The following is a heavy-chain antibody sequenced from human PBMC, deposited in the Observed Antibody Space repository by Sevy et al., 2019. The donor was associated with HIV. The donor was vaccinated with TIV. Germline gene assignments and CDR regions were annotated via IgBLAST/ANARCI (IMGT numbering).Heavy chain of an antibody. CDR2: ISDNDDST. CDR3: AKDVRTTYCYFEK. CDR1: GFTFSNYA. D-gene: IGHD3-10*02. J-gene: IGHJ4*02. V-gene: IGHV3-23*01. Sequence: GGSLRLSCAASGFTFSNYAMSWVRQAPGKGLEWVSAISDNDDSTYYAESVQGRFTIFRDNSKNTLYLQMDSLRTEDTAVYYCAKDVRTTYCYFEKWGQGTLVTVSS.